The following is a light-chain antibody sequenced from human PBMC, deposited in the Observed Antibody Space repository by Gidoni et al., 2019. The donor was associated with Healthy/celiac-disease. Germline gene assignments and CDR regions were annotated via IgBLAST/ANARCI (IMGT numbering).Light chain of an antibody. V-gene: IGKV3-20*01. CDR2: GAS. Sequence: GTLSLSPGERATLSCRASQSVSSSYLAWYQQKPGQAPRLLIYGASSRATGIPDRFSGSRSGTDFTLTISRLEPEDFAVYYCQQYGSSPLTFGGGTKVEIK. J-gene: IGKJ4*01. CDR1: QSVSSSY. CDR3: QQYGSSPLT.